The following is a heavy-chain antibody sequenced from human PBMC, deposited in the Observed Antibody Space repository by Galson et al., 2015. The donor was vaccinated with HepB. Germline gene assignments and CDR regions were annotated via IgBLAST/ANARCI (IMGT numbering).Heavy chain of an antibody. D-gene: IGHD3-16*01. J-gene: IGHJ4*02. CDR3: ASALGGMYFDH. CDR1: GFTVSSNY. Sequence: SLRLSCAASGFTVSSNYMSWVRQAPGKGLEWVSIIYSGGSTYYADSVKGRFIITRDNSKNTLYLQMNSLRAEDTAVYYCASALGGMYFDHWGLGTLVTVSS. CDR2: IYSGGST. V-gene: IGHV3-66*01.